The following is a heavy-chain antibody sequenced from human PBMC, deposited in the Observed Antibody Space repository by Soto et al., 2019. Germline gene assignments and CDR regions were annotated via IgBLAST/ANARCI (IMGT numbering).Heavy chain of an antibody. D-gene: IGHD3-10*01. Sequence: QVQLVESGGGVVQPGGTLRLSCAASGFIFNNYGMQWVRQAPGRGLEWVAVIAYDGSLKYYVDSVKGRFTISRDNSKNTLYLQINSRRAEDTAVYYCANDLKVSASHYGTLNYYYGMDVWGQGTTVSVSS. CDR2: IAYDGSLK. CDR1: GFIFNNYG. V-gene: IGHV3-30*18. J-gene: IGHJ6*02. CDR3: ANDLKVSASHYGTLNYYYGMDV.